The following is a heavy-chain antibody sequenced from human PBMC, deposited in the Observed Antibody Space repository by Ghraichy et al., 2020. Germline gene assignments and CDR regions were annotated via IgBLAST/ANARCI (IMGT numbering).Heavy chain of an antibody. J-gene: IGHJ6*02. V-gene: IGHV3-30-3*01. CDR2: ISYDGSNK. CDR3: ARDPWRYYYYGMDV. CDR1: GFTFSSYA. Sequence: GGSLRLSCAASGFTFSSYAMHWVRQAPGKGLEWVAVISYDGSNKYYADSVKGRFTISRDNSKNTLYLQMNSLRAEDTAVYYCARDPWRYYYYGMDVWGQGTTVTVSS.